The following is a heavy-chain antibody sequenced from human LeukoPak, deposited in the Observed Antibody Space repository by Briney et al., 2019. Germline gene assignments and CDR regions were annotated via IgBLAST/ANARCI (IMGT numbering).Heavy chain of an antibody. J-gene: IGHJ4*02. Sequence: SETLSLTCTVSGGSISSYYWSWIRQPAGKGLEWIGRIYTSGSTNYNPSLKSRVTMSVDTSKNQFSLKLSSVTAADTAVYYCARRIRITIFGVVPGPHYYFDYWGQGTLVTVSS. CDR3: ARRIRITIFGVVPGPHYYFDY. D-gene: IGHD3-3*01. V-gene: IGHV4-4*07. CDR2: IYTSGST. CDR1: GGSISSYY.